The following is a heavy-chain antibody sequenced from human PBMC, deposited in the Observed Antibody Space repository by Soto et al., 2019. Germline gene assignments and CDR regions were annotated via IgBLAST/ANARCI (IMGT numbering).Heavy chain of an antibody. V-gene: IGHV4-61*01. CDR2: IYYSGST. CDR3: ARDRKLERRRQSAGIDY. Sequence: QVQLQESGPGLVKPSETLSLTCTVSGGSVSSGSYYWSWIWQPPGKGLEWIGYIYYSGSTNYNPSLKSRVTISVDTSKNQFSLKLSSVTAADTAVYYCARDRKLERRRQSAGIDYWGQGTLVTVSS. D-gene: IGHD1-1*01. CDR1: GGSVSSGSYY. J-gene: IGHJ4*02.